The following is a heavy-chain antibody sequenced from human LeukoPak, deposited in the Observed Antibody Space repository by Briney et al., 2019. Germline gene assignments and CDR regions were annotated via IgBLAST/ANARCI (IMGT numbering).Heavy chain of an antibody. D-gene: IGHD3-3*01. CDR1: GYTFTSYG. V-gene: IGHV1-18*01. CDR2: ISAYNGNT. CDR3: ARVGGKLFGVVIMRSYFDY. Sequence: ASVKVSCKASGYTFTSYGISWVRQAPGQGLEWMGWISAYNGNTNYAQKLQGRVTMTTDTSTSTAYMELRSLRSDDTAVYYCARVGGKLFGVVIMRSYFDYWGQGTLVTVSS. J-gene: IGHJ4*02.